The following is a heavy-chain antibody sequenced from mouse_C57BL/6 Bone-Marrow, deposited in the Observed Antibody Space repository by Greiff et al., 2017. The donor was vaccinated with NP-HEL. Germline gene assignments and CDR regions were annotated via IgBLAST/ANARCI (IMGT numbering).Heavy chain of an antibody. CDR3: ASLTGRGAY. CDR2: ISNGGGST. V-gene: IGHV5-12*01. CDR1: GFTFSDYY. J-gene: IGHJ3*01. D-gene: IGHD4-1*01. Sequence: EVKLVESGGGLVQPGGSLKLSCAASGFTFSDYYMYWVRQTPEKRLEWVAYISNGGGSTYYPDTVKGRFTISRDNAKNTLYLQMSRLKSEDTAMYYCASLTGRGAYWGQGTLVTVSA.